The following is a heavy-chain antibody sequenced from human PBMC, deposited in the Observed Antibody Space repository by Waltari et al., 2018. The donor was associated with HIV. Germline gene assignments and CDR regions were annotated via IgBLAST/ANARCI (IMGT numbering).Heavy chain of an antibody. CDR3: ARNEYYDFWSGYYAPPDV. V-gene: IGHV5-51*03. J-gene: IGHJ6*02. CDR2: IYPGDSDT. D-gene: IGHD3-3*01. CDR1: GYSFTSYW. Sequence: EVQLVQSGAEVKKPGESLKISCKGSGYSFTSYWIGWVRQMPGKGLEWMGSIYPGDSDTRYNPSFQGQVTISADKSISTAYLQWSSLKASDTAMYYCARNEYYDFWSGYYAPPDVWGQGTTVTVSS.